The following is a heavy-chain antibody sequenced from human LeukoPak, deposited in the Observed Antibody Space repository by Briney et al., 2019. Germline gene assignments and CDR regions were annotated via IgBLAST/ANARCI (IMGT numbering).Heavy chain of an antibody. D-gene: IGHD6-19*01. V-gene: IGHV3-11*04. J-gene: IGHJ4*02. CDR1: GFIFSDYY. CDR3: AREYSSGWTKYFDY. Sequence: GGSLRLSCAASGFIFSDYYMSWIRQAPGKGLEWVSYISSSGSTMYYTDSVKGRFTISRDNSKNTLYLQMNSLRAEDTAVYYCAREYSSGWTKYFDYWGQGTLVTVSS. CDR2: ISSSGSTM.